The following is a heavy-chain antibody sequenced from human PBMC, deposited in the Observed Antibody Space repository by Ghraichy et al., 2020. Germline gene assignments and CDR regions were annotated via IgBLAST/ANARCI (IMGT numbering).Heavy chain of an antibody. D-gene: IGHD6-13*01. V-gene: IGHV4-59*02. Sequence: SETLSLTCNVSGGSVSDYYWSWIRQPPGKGLEWIGYVFSSGSTKYNPSLKSRVTISVDTSKIQFSLKLISVIAADTAMYYCTRGRHSYSSTWYWGFDTWGQGILVTVSS. CDR3: TRGRHSYSSTWYWGFDT. J-gene: IGHJ5*02. CDR1: GGSVSDYY. CDR2: VFSSGST.